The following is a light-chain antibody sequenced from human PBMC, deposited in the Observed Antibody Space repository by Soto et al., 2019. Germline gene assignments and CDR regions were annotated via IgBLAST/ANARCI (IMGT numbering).Light chain of an antibody. CDR2: SDS. CDR3: AAWSDSLDGRV. CDR1: RSNIGSHT. J-gene: IGLJ3*02. V-gene: IGLV1-44*01. Sequence: QSVLTQPPSASGTPGQRVTISCSGSRSNIGSHTVNWYQQLPGTAPKLLIYSDSQRPSGVPDRFSGSKSGTSASLAISGLQSEDEADYYCAAWSDSLDGRVFGGGTKVTVL.